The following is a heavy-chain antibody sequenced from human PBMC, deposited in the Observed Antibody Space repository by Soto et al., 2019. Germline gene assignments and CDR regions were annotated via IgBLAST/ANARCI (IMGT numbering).Heavy chain of an antibody. J-gene: IGHJ6*02. CDR3: ARDDLKYYDFWSGYYGTSDGMDV. CDR1: GYTFTSYG. D-gene: IGHD3-3*01. CDR2: ISPNFGNT. V-gene: IGHV1-18*01. Sequence: ASVKVSCKASGYTFTSYGISWVRQAPGQGLEWMGWISPNFGNTNYAQKFQGRVTITADKSTSTAYMELSSLRSEDTAVYYCARDDLKYYDFWSGYYGTSDGMDVWGQGTTVTVSS.